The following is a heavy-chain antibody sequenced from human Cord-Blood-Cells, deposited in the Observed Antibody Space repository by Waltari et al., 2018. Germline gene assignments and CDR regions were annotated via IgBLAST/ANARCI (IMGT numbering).Heavy chain of an antibody. J-gene: IGHJ6*03. D-gene: IGHD1-7*01. CDR1: GYTFTSYD. Sequence: QVQLVQSGAEVKKPGASVKVSCKASGYTFTSYDINWVRQATGQGLEWMGWMNPNSGNTGYAQKFQGRVTITRNTSISTAYMELSSLRSEDTAVYYCARVQTGTTLNYYYYYMDVWGKGTTVTVSS. CDR3: ARVQTGTTLNYYYYYMDV. CDR2: MNPNSGNT. V-gene: IGHV1-8*03.